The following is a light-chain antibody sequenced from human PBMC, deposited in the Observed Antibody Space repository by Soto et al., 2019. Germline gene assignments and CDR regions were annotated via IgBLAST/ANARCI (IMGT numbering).Light chain of an antibody. CDR1: QSVSSY. Sequence: EIVLTQSPATLSLSPGERATLSCRASQSVSSYLAWYQQKPGQAPRLLIYGASSRANGIADRFSGSGSGTDFTLTISSLEPEDFAVYFCHQYGASPETFGQGTKVDIK. J-gene: IGKJ1*01. V-gene: IGKV3-20*01. CDR3: HQYGASPET. CDR2: GAS.